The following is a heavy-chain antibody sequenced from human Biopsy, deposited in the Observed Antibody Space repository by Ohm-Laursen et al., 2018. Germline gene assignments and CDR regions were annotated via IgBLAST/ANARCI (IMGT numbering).Heavy chain of an antibody. CDR3: AKDGYYDILTGPPSDY. V-gene: IGHV3-23*01. D-gene: IGHD3-9*01. Sequence: SLRLSCAASGFTFSIYSMTWARQAPGKGLEWVAGITGGGDRTYYADSVKGRFTISRDNSKNTLFLQMNSLRAEDTALYYCAKDGYYDILTGPPSDYWGQGTLVTVSS. CDR2: ITGGGDRT. J-gene: IGHJ4*02. CDR1: GFTFSIYS.